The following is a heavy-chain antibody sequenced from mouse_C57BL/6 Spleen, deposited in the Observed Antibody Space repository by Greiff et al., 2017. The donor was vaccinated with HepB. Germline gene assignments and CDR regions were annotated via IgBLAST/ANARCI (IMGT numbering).Heavy chain of an antibody. CDR3: ARGGYYAYFDV. J-gene: IGHJ1*03. CDR1: GYTFTSYG. V-gene: IGHV1-81*01. CDR2: IYPRSGNT. Sequence: QVQLKQSGAELARPGASVKLSCKASGYTFTSYGISWVKQRTGQGLEWIGEIYPRSGNTYYNEKFKGKATLTADKSSSTAYMELRSLTSEDSAVYFCARGGYYAYFDVWGTGTTVTVSS. D-gene: IGHD2-3*01.